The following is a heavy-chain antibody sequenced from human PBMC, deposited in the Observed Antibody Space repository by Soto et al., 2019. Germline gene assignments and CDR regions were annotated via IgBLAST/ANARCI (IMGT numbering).Heavy chain of an antibody. CDR3: ARGQVVAAQH. J-gene: IGHJ4*02. CDR2: IYHSGST. D-gene: IGHD2-15*01. CDR1: GGSISSGGYS. V-gene: IGHV4-30-2*01. Sequence: QLQLQESGSGLVKPSQTLSLTCAVSGGSISSGGYSWSWIRPPPGKGLEWIGYIYHSGSTSYTPTRKSRVTIPVDRSKNQFSLKLSSVTAADTAVYYCARGQVVAAQHWGQGTLVTVSS.